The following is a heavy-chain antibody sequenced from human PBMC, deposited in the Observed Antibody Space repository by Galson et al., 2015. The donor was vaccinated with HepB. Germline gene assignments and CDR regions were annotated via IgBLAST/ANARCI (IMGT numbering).Heavy chain of an antibody. CDR3: ARSHYYGSGGYYDYYYYGMDV. CDR1: GYSFTSYW. Sequence: SGAEVKKPGESLRISCKGSGYSFTSYWISWVRQMPGKGLEWMGRIDPSDSYTNYSPSFQGHVTISADKSISTAYLQWSSLKASDTAMYYCARSHYYGSGGYYDYYYYGMDVWGQGTTVTVSS. J-gene: IGHJ6*02. D-gene: IGHD3-10*01. V-gene: IGHV5-10-1*01. CDR2: IDPSDSYT.